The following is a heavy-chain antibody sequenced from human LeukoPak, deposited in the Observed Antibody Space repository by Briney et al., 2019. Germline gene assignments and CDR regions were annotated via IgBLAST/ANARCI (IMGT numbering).Heavy chain of an antibody. CDR1: GGSISSGSYY. CDR2: IHYTGST. D-gene: IGHD3-10*01. CDR3: ARDRLYGSGSFPMDV. Sequence: SETLSLTCTVSGGSISSGSYYWSWIRQPPGKGLEWIGYIHYTGSTYYNPSLNSRVTVSIDMSKNQFSLKLSSVAAADTAVYYCARDRLYGSGSFPMDVWGEGTTVTVSS. J-gene: IGHJ6*04. V-gene: IGHV4-30-4*08.